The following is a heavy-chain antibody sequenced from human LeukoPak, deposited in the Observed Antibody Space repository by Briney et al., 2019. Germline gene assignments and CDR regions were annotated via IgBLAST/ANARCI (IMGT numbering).Heavy chain of an antibody. CDR1: GFTFSSYS. D-gene: IGHD6-13*01. V-gene: IGHV3-48*02. J-gene: IGHJ5*02. Sequence: GGSLRLSCAASGFTFSSYSMDWVRQAPGKGLEWISVISISSSTIYYADSVKGRFTISRDNAKNSLYLQMNSLRDEDTAVYYCARRVIAGSGNWFDPWGQGTLVTVSP. CDR2: ISISSSTI. CDR3: ARRVIAGSGNWFDP.